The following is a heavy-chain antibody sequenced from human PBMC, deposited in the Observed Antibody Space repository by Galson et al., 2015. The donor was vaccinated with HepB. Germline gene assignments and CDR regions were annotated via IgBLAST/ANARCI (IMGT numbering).Heavy chain of an antibody. Sequence: QSGAEVKKPGASVKVSCKASGYTFTTYGISWVRQAPGQGLEWMGWISGYKGNTYYAQKFQGRVTMTTDTSTSTAYVELRSLRSDDTAVYYCARDLFYYDSSGYYSDVFDIWGQGTMVTVSS. J-gene: IGHJ3*02. CDR2: ISGYKGNT. D-gene: IGHD3-22*01. CDR1: GYTFTTYG. V-gene: IGHV1-18*01. CDR3: ARDLFYYDSSGYYSDVFDI.